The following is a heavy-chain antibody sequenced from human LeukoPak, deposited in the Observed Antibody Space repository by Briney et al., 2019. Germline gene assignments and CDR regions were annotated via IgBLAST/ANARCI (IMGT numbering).Heavy chain of an antibody. CDR3: ARHVPYDSGDYTLTY. CDR1: GDSISNYF. CDR2: IYYSGST. V-gene: IGHV4-59*08. J-gene: IGHJ4*02. Sequence: PSETLSLTCTVSGDSISNYFWSWMRQPPGKEVEYIGYIYYSGSTNYNPSLKCRVTISADTSKNQLSLKLNSVTAADTAVYYCARHVPYDSGDYTLTYWGQGTLVTVSS. D-gene: IGHD3-22*01.